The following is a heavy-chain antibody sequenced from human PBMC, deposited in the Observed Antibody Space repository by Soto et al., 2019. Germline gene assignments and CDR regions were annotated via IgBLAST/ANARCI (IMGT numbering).Heavy chain of an antibody. V-gene: IGHV1-69*06. CDR2: IIPIFGTA. Sequence: GASVKVSCKASGATFSSYAISWVRQAPGQGLEWMGGIIPIFGTANYAQKFQGRVTITADKSTSTAYMELSSLRPEDTAVYYCARVDFWSGYLLGYYYYGMDVWGQGTTVTVSS. CDR3: ARVDFWSGYLLGYYYYGMDV. D-gene: IGHD3-3*01. CDR1: GATFSSYA. J-gene: IGHJ6*02.